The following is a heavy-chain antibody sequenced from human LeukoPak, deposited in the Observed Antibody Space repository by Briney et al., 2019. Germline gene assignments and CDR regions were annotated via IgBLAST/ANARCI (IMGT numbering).Heavy chain of an antibody. V-gene: IGHV3-30*04. J-gene: IGHJ4*02. CDR3: ARQEARNYYYEGLDY. Sequence: GGSLRLSCVASGFSFSGYAIHWVRQAPGKGLEWVALISYNGGREDYADSVKGRFTIDRDNSKNTVYLQMNSLRPDDTAIYFCARQEARNYYYEGLDYWGQGNLVTVSS. D-gene: IGHD3-22*01. CDR2: ISYNGGRE. CDR1: GFSFSGYA.